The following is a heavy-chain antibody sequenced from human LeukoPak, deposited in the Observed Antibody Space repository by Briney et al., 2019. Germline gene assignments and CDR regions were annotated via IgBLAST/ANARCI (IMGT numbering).Heavy chain of an antibody. CDR3: AKKKVYYYGSGNDY. CDR2: ISGSGGST. Sequence: GGTLRLSCAASGFTFSSYGMSWVRQAPGKGLEWVSAISGSGGSTYYADSVKGRFTISRDNSKNTLYLQMNSLRAEDTAVYYCAKKKVYYYGSGNDYWGQGTLVTVSS. V-gene: IGHV3-23*01. D-gene: IGHD3-10*01. J-gene: IGHJ4*02. CDR1: GFTFSSYG.